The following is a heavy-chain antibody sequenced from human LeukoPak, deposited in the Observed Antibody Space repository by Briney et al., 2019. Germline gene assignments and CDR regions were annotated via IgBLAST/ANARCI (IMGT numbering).Heavy chain of an antibody. CDR1: GGSFSGYY. J-gene: IGHJ2*01. Sequence: PSETLSLTCAVYGGSFSGYYWSWIRQPPGKGLEWIGEINHSGSTNYNPSLKSRVTISVDTSKNQFSLKLSSVTAAGTAVYYCANSIAARRKYFDLWGRGTLVTVSS. V-gene: IGHV4-34*01. CDR3: ANSIAARRKYFDL. D-gene: IGHD6-6*01. CDR2: INHSGST.